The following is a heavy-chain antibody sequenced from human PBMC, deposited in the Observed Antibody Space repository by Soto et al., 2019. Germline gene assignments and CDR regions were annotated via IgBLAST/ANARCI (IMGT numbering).Heavy chain of an antibody. D-gene: IGHD5-12*01. V-gene: IGHV3-23*01. CDR3: AKGASGYDPGYYGMDV. J-gene: IGHJ6*02. CDR1: GFTFSSYA. Sequence: GGSLRLSCAASGFTFSSYAMSWVRQAPGKGLEWVSAISGSGGSTYYADSVKGRFTISRDNSKNTLYLQMNSLRAEDTVVYYCAKGASGYDPGYYGMDVWGQGTTVTVSS. CDR2: ISGSGGST.